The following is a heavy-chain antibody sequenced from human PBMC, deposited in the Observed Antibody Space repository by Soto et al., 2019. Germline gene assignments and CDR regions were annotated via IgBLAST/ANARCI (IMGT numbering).Heavy chain of an antibody. D-gene: IGHD6-6*01. Sequence: GASVKVSCKASGYTFTSYGISWVRQAPGQGLEWMGWISAYNGNTNYAQKLQGRVTMTTDTSTSTAYMEPRSLRSDDTAVYYCARDLFPVSSSDGMDVWGQGTTVTVSS. CDR2: ISAYNGNT. CDR3: ARDLFPVSSSDGMDV. CDR1: GYTFTSYG. V-gene: IGHV1-18*01. J-gene: IGHJ6*02.